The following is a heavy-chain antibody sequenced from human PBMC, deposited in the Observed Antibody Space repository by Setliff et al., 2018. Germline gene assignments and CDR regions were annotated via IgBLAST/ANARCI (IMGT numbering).Heavy chain of an antibody. CDR2: ISGSGGST. CDR1: GFTFSSYA. Sequence: GGSLRLSCAASGFTFSSYAMSWVRQAQGKGLEWISGISGSGGSTHYADSVKGRFTIPRDNSKNTLYLQMNSLRAEDTAIYYCARDRSDSNNWYNFQHWGQGTLVTVSS. J-gene: IGHJ1*01. V-gene: IGHV3-23*01. D-gene: IGHD6-13*01. CDR3: ARDRSDSNNWYNFQH.